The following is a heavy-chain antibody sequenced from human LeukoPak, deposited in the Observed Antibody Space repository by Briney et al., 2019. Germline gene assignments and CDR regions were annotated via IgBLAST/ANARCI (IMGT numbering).Heavy chain of an antibody. V-gene: IGHV3-30*02. Sequence: GGSLRLSCAASGFSFSRNGIHWVRQAPGKGLEWVAFIQYDGSGKYYADSVKGRFTISRDNSKNTLYLQMSSLRPEDTAVYYCAKDLGSLSYSLDYWGQGTLVTVSS. CDR3: AKDLGSLSYSLDY. CDR1: GFSFSRNG. CDR2: IQYDGSGK. D-gene: IGHD1-26*01. J-gene: IGHJ4*02.